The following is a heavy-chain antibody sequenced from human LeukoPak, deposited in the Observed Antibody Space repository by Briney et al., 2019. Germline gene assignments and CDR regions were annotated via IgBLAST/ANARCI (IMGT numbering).Heavy chain of an antibody. Sequence: GRSLRLSCAASGVTFSRSGFHWVRQAPGKGLEWVAVISYDGRNMYYADSVKGRFTISRDDSKNTLSLQMNSLRPEDTAVYYCARDPDAGYSSSWYDCWGQGTLVTVSS. CDR2: ISYDGRNM. J-gene: IGHJ5*01. CDR3: ARDPDAGYSSSWYDC. CDR1: GVTFSRSG. D-gene: IGHD6-13*01. V-gene: IGHV3-30*03.